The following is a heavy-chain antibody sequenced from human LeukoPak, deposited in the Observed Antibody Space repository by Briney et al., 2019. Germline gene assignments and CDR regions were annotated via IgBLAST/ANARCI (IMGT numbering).Heavy chain of an antibody. Sequence: GGSLRLSCAASGFPSSTYGFHWVRQAPGKGLEWVAVAYDDGSQQYYAESVKGRFTISKDTSKNILYVEMNSLRVEDTAVYFCATGGGYYYSHWGQGTLVTVSS. CDR2: AYDDGSQQ. CDR3: ATGGGYYYSH. D-gene: IGHD3-22*01. CDR1: GFPSSTYG. J-gene: IGHJ4*02. V-gene: IGHV3-33*01.